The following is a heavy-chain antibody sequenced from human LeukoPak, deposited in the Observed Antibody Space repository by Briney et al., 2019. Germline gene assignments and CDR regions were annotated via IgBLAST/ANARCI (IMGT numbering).Heavy chain of an antibody. D-gene: IGHD6-19*01. Sequence: ASVKVSCKSSGYTFTSYGISWVRQAPGQGREWMGWISAYNGNTNYAQKLQGRVTMTTDTSTSTAYMELRSLRSDDTAVYYCARSPLAVAGHKGDYWGQGTLVTVSS. CDR2: ISAYNGNT. CDR3: ARSPLAVAGHKGDY. V-gene: IGHV1-18*01. CDR1: GYTFTSYG. J-gene: IGHJ4*02.